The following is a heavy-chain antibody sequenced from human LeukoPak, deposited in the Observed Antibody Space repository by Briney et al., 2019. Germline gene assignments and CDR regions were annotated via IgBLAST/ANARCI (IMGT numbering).Heavy chain of an antibody. Sequence: PGGSLRLSCAASGFTFDDYAMHWVRQAPGKGLEWVSGISWNSGIIGYADSVKGRFTISRDNAKNSLYLQMNSLRAEDTALYYCAKDLAVAAPGDYYYYGMDVWGQGTTVTVSS. V-gene: IGHV3-9*01. J-gene: IGHJ6*02. CDR3: AKDLAVAAPGDYYYYGMDV. D-gene: IGHD6-19*01. CDR1: GFTFDDYA. CDR2: ISWNSGII.